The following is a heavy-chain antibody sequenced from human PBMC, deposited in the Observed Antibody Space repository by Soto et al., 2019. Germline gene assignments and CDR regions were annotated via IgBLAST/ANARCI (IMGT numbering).Heavy chain of an antibody. J-gene: IGHJ3*02. Sequence: GGFLRLSCAASGFTFSSYAMSWVRQAPGKGLEWVSAISGSGGSTYYADSVKGRFTISRDNSKNTLYPQMNSLRAEDTAVYYCALKGDIVVVVAASDAFDIWGQGTMVTVSS. CDR2: ISGSGGST. CDR3: ALKGDIVVVVAASDAFDI. V-gene: IGHV3-23*01. D-gene: IGHD2-15*01. CDR1: GFTFSSYA.